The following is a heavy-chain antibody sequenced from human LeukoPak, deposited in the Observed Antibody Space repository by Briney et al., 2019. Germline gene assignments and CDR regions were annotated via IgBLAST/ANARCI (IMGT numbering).Heavy chain of an antibody. CDR3: TTDLLVRSYHYYYMDV. J-gene: IGHJ6*03. Sequence: GGSLRLSCAASGFTFSSYAMSWVRQAPGKGLEWVSAISGSGGSTYYADSVKGRFTISRDNSKNTLYLQMNSLKTEDTAVYYCTTDLLVRSYHYYYMDVWGKGTTVTVSS. V-gene: IGHV3-23*01. D-gene: IGHD3-3*01. CDR2: ISGSGGST. CDR1: GFTFSSYA.